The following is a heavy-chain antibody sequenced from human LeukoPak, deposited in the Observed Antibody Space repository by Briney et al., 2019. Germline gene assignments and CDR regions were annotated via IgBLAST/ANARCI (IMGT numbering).Heavy chain of an antibody. CDR1: GFTVSTNF. V-gene: IGHV3-53*01. Sequence: AGGSLRLSCAASGFTVSTNFINRVRQAPGKGLEWVSVIYNSGRTFYADSVKGRFTISRDNSKNTLYLQMNSLRVEDTAVYYCAREISVATGAFDSWGQGTLVTVSS. CDR2: IYNSGRT. D-gene: IGHD6-19*01. CDR3: AREISVATGAFDS. J-gene: IGHJ4*02.